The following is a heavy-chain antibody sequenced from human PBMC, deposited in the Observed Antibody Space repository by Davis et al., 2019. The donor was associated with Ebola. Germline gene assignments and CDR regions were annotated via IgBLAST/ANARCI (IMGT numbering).Heavy chain of an antibody. CDR3: VREGGSSHFDY. V-gene: IGHV3-11*01. Sequence: SLKISCAASGFIFSNYAMRWSRQAPGKRLEGVSYISGTGSAIYYADSVKGRFTISRDNAKSSLYLQMKSLRVEDTAVYHCVREGGSSHFDYWGQGTLVTVSS. D-gene: IGHD1-26*01. J-gene: IGHJ4*02. CDR1: GFIFSNYA. CDR2: ISGTGSAI.